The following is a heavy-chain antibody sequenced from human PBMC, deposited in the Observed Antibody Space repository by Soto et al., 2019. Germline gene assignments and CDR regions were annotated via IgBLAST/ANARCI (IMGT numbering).Heavy chain of an antibody. CDR2: IYWDDDK. D-gene: IGHD3-22*01. V-gene: IGHV2-5*02. CDR3: AHAYDSSGYSGSVSYFDY. Sequence: QITLKESGPTLVKPTQTLTLTCTFSGFSLSTSGVGVGWIRQPPGKALEWLALIYWDDDKRYSPSLKSRLTTTKDXXKXQXXLTMTNMDPVDTATYYCAHAYDSSGYSGSVSYFDYWGQGTLVTVSS. J-gene: IGHJ4*02. CDR1: GFSLSTSGVG.